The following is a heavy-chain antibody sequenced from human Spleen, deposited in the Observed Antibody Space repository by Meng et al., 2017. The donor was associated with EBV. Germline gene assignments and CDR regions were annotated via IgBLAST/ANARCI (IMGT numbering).Heavy chain of an antibody. CDR1: GFSFSDYT. CDR2: IDRRSHM. Sequence: VHLVELGGGLGKPGGSLRLSCVASGFSFSDYTMTWFRQAPGKGLEWVSSIDRRSHMYYADSVRGRFTISRDNAKNSLYMEINSLRAEDTAVYYCGREDSLDYGDYGVDSWGQGTLVTVSS. CDR3: GREDSLDYGDYGVDS. V-gene: IGHV3-69-1*01. D-gene: IGHD4-17*01. J-gene: IGHJ4*02.